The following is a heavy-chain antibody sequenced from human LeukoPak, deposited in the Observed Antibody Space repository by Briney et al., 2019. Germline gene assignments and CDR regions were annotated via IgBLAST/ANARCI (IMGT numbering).Heavy chain of an antibody. CDR2: IIPIFGTA. CDR1: GGTFSSYA. J-gene: IGHJ4*02. V-gene: IGHV1-69*01. CDR3: ARGSGSGWPRPDLGY. D-gene: IGHD6-19*01. Sequence: SVKVSCKASGGTFSSYAISWVRQAPGQGLEWMGGIIPIFGTANYAQKFQGRVTITADESTRTAYMGLSSLRSEDTAVYYCARGSGSGWPRPDLGYWGQGTLVTVSS.